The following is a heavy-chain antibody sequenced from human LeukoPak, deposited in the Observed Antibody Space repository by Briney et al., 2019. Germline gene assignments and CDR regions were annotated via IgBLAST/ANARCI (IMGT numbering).Heavy chain of an antibody. CDR2: INHSGST. D-gene: IGHD3-10*01. V-gene: IGHV4-34*01. CDR1: GGSFSGYY. CDR3: ARSRVTRYGSGSYGY. J-gene: IGHJ4*02. Sequence: SETLSLTCAVYGGSFSGYYWSWVRQPPGKGLEWIGEINHSGSTNYNPSLKSRVTTSVDTSKNQFSLKLSSVTAADTAVYYCARSRVTRYGSGSYGYWGQGTLVTVSS.